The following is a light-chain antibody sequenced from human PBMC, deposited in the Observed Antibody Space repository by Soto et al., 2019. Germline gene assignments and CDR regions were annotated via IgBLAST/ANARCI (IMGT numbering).Light chain of an antibody. Sequence: EVVRTQCRATLSVSPVERATFSCRGSESVGSNLAWYQQKPGQAPRLLIFDASTRATGIPDRFSGSGSGTDFTLTIRRLEPADFAVYYGQQYGSSPAWTFGLGTEVVI. V-gene: IGKV3-20*01. CDR3: QQYGSSPAWT. CDR1: ESVGSN. CDR2: DAS. J-gene: IGKJ1*01.